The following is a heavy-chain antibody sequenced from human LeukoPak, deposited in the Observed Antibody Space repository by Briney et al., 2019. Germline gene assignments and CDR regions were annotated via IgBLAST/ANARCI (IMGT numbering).Heavy chain of an antibody. CDR1: GFTFTSYA. Sequence: PGGSLRLSCAASGFTFTSYAMQLVRQAPGKGLEWVVVISKDGSKNYYADSVKGRFTISRDNSKNTMNLHMIGLRPEDTAIYYCVRGRTYNTDWYYFDYWGQGTLVTVSS. CDR2: ISKDGSKN. CDR3: VRGRTYNTDWYYFDY. D-gene: IGHD3-9*01. V-gene: IGHV3-30-3*01. J-gene: IGHJ4*02.